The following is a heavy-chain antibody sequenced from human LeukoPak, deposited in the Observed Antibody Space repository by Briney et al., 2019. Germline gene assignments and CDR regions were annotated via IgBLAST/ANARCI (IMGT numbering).Heavy chain of an antibody. Sequence: GASVKVSCKASGYTFTAYSIHWVRQAPGQRLEWMGIINPSDGGTSYAQNFQDRVTMTRDTSTSTVYMELSSLRSDDTAVYYCARGWNCGGDCYFYYYVMDVWGQGTTVTVSS. CDR3: ARGWNCGGDCYFYYYVMDV. CDR2: INPSDGGT. D-gene: IGHD2-21*02. V-gene: IGHV1-46*01. J-gene: IGHJ6*02. CDR1: GYTFTAYS.